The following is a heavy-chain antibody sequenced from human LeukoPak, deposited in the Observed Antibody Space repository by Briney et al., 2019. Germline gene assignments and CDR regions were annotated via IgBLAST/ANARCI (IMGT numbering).Heavy chain of an antibody. D-gene: IGHD3-22*01. CDR1: GSTVSSNY. V-gene: IGHV3-66*01. Sequence: PGGSLRLSCAASGSTVSSNYMSWVRQAPGKGLEWVSVIYSGGSTYYADSVKGRFTISRDNSKNTLYLQMNSLRAEDTAVYYCARDFPYYYDSSGYPAEWGQGTLVTVSS. CDR3: ARDFPYYYDSSGYPAE. CDR2: IYSGGST. J-gene: IGHJ4*02.